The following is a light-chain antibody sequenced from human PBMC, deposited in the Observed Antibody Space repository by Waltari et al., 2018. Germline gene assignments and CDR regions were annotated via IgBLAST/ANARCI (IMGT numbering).Light chain of an antibody. CDR1: SPNIGAGSD. J-gene: IGLJ3*02. CDR2: GTS. Sequence: QSVLTQPPSVSGAPGQRVTISCSGSSPNIGAGSDVHWYQQLPGTAPKLLIYGTSIRPSGVPDRFSGSKSGTSGSLAITGLQAEDEADYYCQSYDSSLTGAVFGGGTKLTVL. V-gene: IGLV1-40*01. CDR3: QSYDSSLTGAV.